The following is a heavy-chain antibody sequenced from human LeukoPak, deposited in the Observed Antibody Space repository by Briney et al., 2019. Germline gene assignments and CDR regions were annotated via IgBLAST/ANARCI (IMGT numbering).Heavy chain of an antibody. D-gene: IGHD3-22*01. Sequence: SETLSLTCTVSGGSISSYYWSWIRQPPGKGLEWIGYIYYSGSTNYNPSLKSRVIISVDTSKNQFSLKLSSVTAADTAVYYCARDKIIGDYYDSSGYTYWGQGTLVTVSS. CDR2: IYYSGST. J-gene: IGHJ4*02. CDR3: ARDKIIGDYYDSSGYTY. V-gene: IGHV4-59*12. CDR1: GGSISSYY.